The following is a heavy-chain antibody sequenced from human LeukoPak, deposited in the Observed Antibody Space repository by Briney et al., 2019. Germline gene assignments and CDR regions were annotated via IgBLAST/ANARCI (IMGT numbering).Heavy chain of an antibody. D-gene: IGHD6-6*01. Sequence: SETLSRTCTVSGGSISSSSYYWGWIRQPPGKGLEWIGSIYYSGSTYYNPSLKSRVTISVDTSKNQFSLKLSSVTAADTAVYYCARTGYSSSFPDYWGQGTLVTVSS. J-gene: IGHJ4*02. CDR1: GGSISSSSYY. CDR2: IYYSGST. CDR3: ARTGYSSSFPDY. V-gene: IGHV4-39*01.